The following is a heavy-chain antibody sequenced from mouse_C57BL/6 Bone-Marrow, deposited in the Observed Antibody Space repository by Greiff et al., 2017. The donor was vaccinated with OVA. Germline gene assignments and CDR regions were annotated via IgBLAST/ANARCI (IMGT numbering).Heavy chain of an antibody. CDR2: IWSGGST. V-gene: IGHV2-2*01. CDR1: GFSLTSYG. D-gene: IGHD4-1*01. J-gene: IGHJ3*01. CDR3: ASWDAGFAY. Sequence: VKLVESGPGLVQPSQSLSITCTVSGFSLTSYGVHWVRQSPGKGLEWLGVIWSGGSTNYNAAFISRLSISKDNSKSQVFFQMNSLQADDTAIYYCASWDAGFAYWGQGTLVTVSA.